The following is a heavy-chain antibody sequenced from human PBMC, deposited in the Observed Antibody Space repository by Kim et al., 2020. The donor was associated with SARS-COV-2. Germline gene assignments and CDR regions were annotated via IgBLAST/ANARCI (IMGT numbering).Heavy chain of an antibody. Sequence: GGSLRLSCAASGFTFSSHWMSWVRQAPGKGLEWLAIIKQDGSEKYYVDSVKGRFTISRDNAKNSLYLQMSSLRAEDTAVYYCAVGGWLVFDYWGQGTLVTVSS. CDR3: AVGGWLVFDY. CDR2: IKQDGSEK. D-gene: IGHD6-19*01. V-gene: IGHV3-7*01. CDR1: GFTFSSHW. J-gene: IGHJ4*02.